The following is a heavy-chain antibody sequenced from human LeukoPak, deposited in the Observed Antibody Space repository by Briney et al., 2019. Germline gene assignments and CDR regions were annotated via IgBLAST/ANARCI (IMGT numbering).Heavy chain of an antibody. CDR3: ARVLSSGYFFDY. CDR2: IYSGGST. D-gene: IGHD3-22*01. V-gene: IGHV3-53*01. CDR1: GFTVSSNY. Sequence: PGGSLRLSCAASGFTVSSNYMSWVRQAPGKGLEWVSVIYSGGSTYYADSVKGRFTISRDNSRNTLYLQMNSLRAEDTAVYYCARVLSSGYFFDYWGQGTLVTVSS. J-gene: IGHJ4*02.